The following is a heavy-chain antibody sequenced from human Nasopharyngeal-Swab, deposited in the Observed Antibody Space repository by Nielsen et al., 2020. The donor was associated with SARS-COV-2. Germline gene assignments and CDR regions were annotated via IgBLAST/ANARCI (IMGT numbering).Heavy chain of an antibody. CDR1: GFTLSSYA. Sequence: GESLKISCAASGFTLSSYAMSWVRQAPGKGLEWVSAISGSGGSTYYADSVKGRFTISRDNSKNTLYLQMNSLRAEDTAVYYCAKDSVFRVGATSYFDYWGQGTLVTVSS. CDR2: ISGSGGST. D-gene: IGHD1-26*01. V-gene: IGHV3-23*01. J-gene: IGHJ4*02. CDR3: AKDSVFRVGATSYFDY.